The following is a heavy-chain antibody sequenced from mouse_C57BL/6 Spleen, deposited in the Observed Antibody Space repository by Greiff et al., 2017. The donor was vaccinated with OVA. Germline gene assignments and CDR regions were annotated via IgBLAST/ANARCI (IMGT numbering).Heavy chain of an antibody. D-gene: IGHD2-5*01. Sequence: QVQLQQSGPELVKPGASVKISCKASGYAFSSSWMNWVKQRPGKGLEWIGRIYPGDGDTNYNGKFKGKATLTADKSSSTAYMQLSSLTSEDSAVYFCARLRSNLFDYWSQGTTLTVSS. J-gene: IGHJ2*01. CDR1: GYAFSSSW. V-gene: IGHV1-82*01. CDR2: IYPGDGDT. CDR3: ARLRSNLFDY.